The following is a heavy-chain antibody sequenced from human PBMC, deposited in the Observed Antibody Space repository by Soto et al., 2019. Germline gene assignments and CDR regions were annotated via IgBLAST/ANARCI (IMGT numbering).Heavy chain of an antibody. Sequence: QVQLVESGGGVVQPGRSLRLSCAASGFTFSTSGMHWVRQAPGKGLEWVAVISYDGSNQYYGDSVKGRFTISRDNSKNTLCLQMNSLRAEDAAVYYCAKDTAGVVVIPESFEFWGQGSLVTVSS. CDR2: ISYDGSNQ. V-gene: IGHV3-30*18. D-gene: IGHD3-3*01. J-gene: IGHJ4*02. CDR1: GFTFSTSG. CDR3: AKDTAGVVVIPESFEF.